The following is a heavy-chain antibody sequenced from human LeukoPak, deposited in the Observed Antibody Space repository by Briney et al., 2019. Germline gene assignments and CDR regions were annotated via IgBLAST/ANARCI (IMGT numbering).Heavy chain of an antibody. CDR3: ARAGYSGLRTFFDL. V-gene: IGHV4-30-4*08. CDR2: IYYSGST. CDR1: GGSISSGDYY. Sequence: SQTLSLTCTVSGGSISSGDYYWSWIRQPPGKGLEWIGYIYYSGSTYYNPSLKSRVTISVDTSKNQFSLKLSSVTAADTAVYYCARAGYSGLRTFFDLWGRGTLVTVSS. J-gene: IGHJ2*01. D-gene: IGHD4-11*01.